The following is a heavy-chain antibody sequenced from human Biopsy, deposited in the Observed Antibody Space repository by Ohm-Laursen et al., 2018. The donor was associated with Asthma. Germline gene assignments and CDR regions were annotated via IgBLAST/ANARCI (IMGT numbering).Heavy chain of an antibody. CDR2: ISYDGNHK. Sequence: SLRLSCAAFGFMFRSFDMHWVRQAPGKGLEWVAVISYDGNHKFYEDSVKGRFTISRDNSKNTLYLQMNSLRTEDTAVYYCAKRRGYSGHDNDYWGQGTLVIVSS. D-gene: IGHD5-12*01. CDR3: AKRRGYSGHDNDY. V-gene: IGHV3-30*18. CDR1: GFMFRSFD. J-gene: IGHJ4*02.